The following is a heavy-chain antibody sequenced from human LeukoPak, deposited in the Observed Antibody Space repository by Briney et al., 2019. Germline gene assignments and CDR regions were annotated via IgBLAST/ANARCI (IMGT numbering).Heavy chain of an antibody. Sequence: GGSLRLSCAASGFTFSSYAMSWVRQAPGKRLERVSAISNSGGSTYYADSVKGRFTISRDNSKNTLYLQMNSLRAEDTAVYYCAKDGYVSWAYQLSHFDYWGQGTLVTVSS. D-gene: IGHD2-2*03. V-gene: IGHV3-23*01. J-gene: IGHJ4*02. CDR1: GFTFSSYA. CDR3: AKDGYVSWAYQLSHFDY. CDR2: ISNSGGST.